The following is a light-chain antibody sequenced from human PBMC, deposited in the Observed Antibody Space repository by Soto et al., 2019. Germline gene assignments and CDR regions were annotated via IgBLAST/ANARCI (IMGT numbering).Light chain of an antibody. Sequence: DIQMTQSPSSLSASVVDRVTITCRASQSITSYLNWYQQKPGKAPRLLIYAASSLHTGVPSRFSGSGSGTDFTLTISSLQPEDIATYYCQQSYRSPRTSGQGTKVDI. V-gene: IGKV1-39*01. CDR3: QQSYRSPRT. J-gene: IGKJ1*01. CDR2: AAS. CDR1: QSITSY.